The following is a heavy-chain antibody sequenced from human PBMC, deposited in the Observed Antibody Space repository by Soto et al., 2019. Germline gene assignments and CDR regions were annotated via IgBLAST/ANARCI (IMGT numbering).Heavy chain of an antibody. CDR2: ISYDGSNK. CDR3: ASDLVGASDSYGLDV. CDR1: GFTFSSYA. J-gene: IGHJ6*02. V-gene: IGHV3-30-3*01. Sequence: GGSLRLSCAASGFTFSSYAMHWVRQAPGKGLEWEAVISYDGSNKYYADSVKGRFTISGDNSKNTLYLQMNSLRAEDTAVYYCASDLVGASDSYGLDVWGQGTPVTVSS. D-gene: IGHD1-26*01.